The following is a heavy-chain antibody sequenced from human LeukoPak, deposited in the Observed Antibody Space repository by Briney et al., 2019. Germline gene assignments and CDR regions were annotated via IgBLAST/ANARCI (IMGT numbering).Heavy chain of an antibody. J-gene: IGHJ4*02. CDR3: AKTTAQGGDFDY. CDR1: GFTFSDYW. V-gene: IGHV3-7*02. CDR2: IEEKGSQI. Sequence: PGGSLRLSCAASGFTFSDYWMNWVRQPPGKGLKWVANIEEKGSQIYYVDSVRGRFTISRDNAKNSLYLQMNSLRAEDTAVYYCAKTTAQGGDFDYWGQGTLVTVSS. D-gene: IGHD1/OR15-1a*01.